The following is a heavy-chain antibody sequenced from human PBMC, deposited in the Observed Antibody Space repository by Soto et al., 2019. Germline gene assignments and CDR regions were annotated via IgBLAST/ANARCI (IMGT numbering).Heavy chain of an antibody. Sequence: EVQLLESGGALVQSGGSLRLSCAASGFTFSTFAMSWVRQAPGKGLAWVSGTSGRGDNKDHADAVKGRFTSSRHNSNKTRYMQMHSLRAEDTAVYYCWKGSDYVLKGTPFRKVQYYYYDMDVWGKGTTVTVSS. CDR2: TSGRGDNK. J-gene: IGHJ6*03. D-gene: IGHD3-16*01. CDR3: WKGSDYVLKGTPFRKVQYYYYDMDV. CDR1: GFTFSTFA. V-gene: IGHV3-23*01.